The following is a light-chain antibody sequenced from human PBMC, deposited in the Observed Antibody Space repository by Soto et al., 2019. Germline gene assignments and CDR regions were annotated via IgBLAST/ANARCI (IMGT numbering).Light chain of an antibody. CDR3: QQSYSSPRT. Sequence: EIVLTQSPGTLSLSPVERATLSCRASQSVSSSYLAWYQQKPGQAPRLLIYGASSRATGIPDRFSGSGSGTDFTLTISSLQPEDFAAYYCQQSYSSPRTFGQGTKVDIK. J-gene: IGKJ1*01. V-gene: IGKV3-20*01. CDR2: GAS. CDR1: QSVSSSY.